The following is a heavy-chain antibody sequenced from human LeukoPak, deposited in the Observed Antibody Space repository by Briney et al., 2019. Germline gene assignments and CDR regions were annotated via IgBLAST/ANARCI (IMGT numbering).Heavy chain of an antibody. CDR2: IIPRFGTA. D-gene: IGHD6-19*01. Sequence: SVKVSCKASGGTFSSNGVSWVRQAPGQGLQWMGRIIPRFGTANYAQKFQGRVTITTDESTTTVYMALSSLRSEDTAVYFCARGWAPSSGFDYWGQGTLVTVSS. CDR3: ARGWAPSSGFDY. V-gene: IGHV1-69*05. CDR1: GGTFSSNG. J-gene: IGHJ4*02.